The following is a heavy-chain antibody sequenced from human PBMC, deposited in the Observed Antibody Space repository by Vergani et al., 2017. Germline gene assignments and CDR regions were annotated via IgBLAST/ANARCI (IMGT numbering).Heavy chain of an antibody. D-gene: IGHD7-27*01. CDR3: ARDSWGRGYYYYGMDV. V-gene: IGHV1-2*02. CDR2: INPNSGGT. J-gene: IGHJ6*02. CDR1: GYTFTGYY. Sequence: QVQLVQSGSELKKPGASVKVSCKASGYTFTGYYMHWVRQAPGQGLEWMGWINPNSGGTNYAQKFQGRVTMTRDTSISTAYMELSRLRSDDTAVYYCARDSWGRGYYYYGMDVWGQGTTVTVSS.